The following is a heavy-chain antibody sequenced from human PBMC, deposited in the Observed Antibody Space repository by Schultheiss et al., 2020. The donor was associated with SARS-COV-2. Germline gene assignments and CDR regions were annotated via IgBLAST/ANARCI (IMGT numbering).Heavy chain of an antibody. J-gene: IGHJ6*02. CDR1: GYTFTNYG. V-gene: IGHV1-18*01. CDR2: ISTHNENT. D-gene: IGHD3-3*01. CDR3: AREGYYDFWSDSYTNFYGMDV. Sequence: ASVKVSCKASGYTFTNYGITWVRQAPGQGLEWMGWISTHNENTNYAQRLQGRVTMTTDTSTSTAYMELRSLRSDDTAVYYCAREGYYDFWSDSYTNFYGMDVWGQGTTVTVSS.